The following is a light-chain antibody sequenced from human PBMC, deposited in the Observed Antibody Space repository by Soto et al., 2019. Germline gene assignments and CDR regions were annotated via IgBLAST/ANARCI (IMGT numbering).Light chain of an antibody. V-gene: IGLV2-14*01. CDR2: EVS. CDR1: NSDVGLYDF. J-gene: IGLJ1*01. Sequence: QSALTQPASVSGTPGQSITIPCTGSNSDVGLYDFVSWYQHHPGRAPKLIVSEVSHRPSGISNRFSGSKSGNTASLTISGLQSEDEADYYCISYTSDDVRYVFGTGTKLTVL. CDR3: ISYTSDDVRYV.